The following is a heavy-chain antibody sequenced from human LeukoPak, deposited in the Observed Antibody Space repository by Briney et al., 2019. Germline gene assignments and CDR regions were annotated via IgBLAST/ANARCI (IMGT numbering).Heavy chain of an antibody. D-gene: IGHD5-12*01. J-gene: IGHJ4*02. V-gene: IGHV3-23*01. CDR3: ARGPSGYHNT. CDR1: GFTFNSYG. CDR2: ISGSGGST. Sequence: GGSLRLSCAASGFTFNSYGMSWVRQAPGKGLEWVSAISGSGGSTYYADSVKGRFTISRDNSKNTLYLQMNSLRAEDTAVYYCARGPSGYHNTGGQGTLVTVSS.